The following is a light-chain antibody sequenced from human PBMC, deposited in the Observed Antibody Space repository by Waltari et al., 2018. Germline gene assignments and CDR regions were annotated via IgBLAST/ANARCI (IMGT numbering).Light chain of an antibody. Sequence: SYELTQPPSVSVSPGQTARITCSGDELPKKYVNWYQQKPGQAPVLVIYQDSERPSGIPERFSGSSSGTTVTLTISGVQAEDEANYYCQSADSSGSYHGVFGGGTKLTVL. J-gene: IGLJ3*02. CDR3: QSADSSGSYHGV. CDR2: QDS. V-gene: IGLV3-25*03. CDR1: ELPKKY.